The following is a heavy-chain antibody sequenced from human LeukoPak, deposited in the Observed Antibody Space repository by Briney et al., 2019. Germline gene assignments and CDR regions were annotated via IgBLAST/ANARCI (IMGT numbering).Heavy chain of an antibody. CDR1: GFTFSSYS. Sequence: GGSLRLSCAASGFTFSSYSMNWVRQAPGKGLEWVSFIINSGNTIYYADSVKGRFTISRDNAKNSMYLQMNSLRAEDTAVYYCARGQGERTGSYRLDYWGQGTLVTVSS. CDR3: ARGQGERTGSYRLDY. D-gene: IGHD1-26*01. CDR2: IINSGNTI. J-gene: IGHJ4*02. V-gene: IGHV3-48*01.